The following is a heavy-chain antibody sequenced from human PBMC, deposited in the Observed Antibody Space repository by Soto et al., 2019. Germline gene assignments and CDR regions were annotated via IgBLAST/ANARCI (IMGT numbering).Heavy chain of an antibody. J-gene: IGHJ4*02. CDR1: GLTFSDSY. D-gene: IGHD3-22*01. V-gene: IGHV3-11*01. CDR2: ISDSGSTI. CDR3: ARVDASYDSSGFKEDYFDY. Sequence: GGSLRLSCAASGLTFSDSYMSWIRLAPGKGLEWISYISDSGSTIYYADTVQGRFTISRDNAKNSLFLQMNSLRVEDTAVYYCARVDASYDSSGFKEDYFDYWGQGTQVTVSS.